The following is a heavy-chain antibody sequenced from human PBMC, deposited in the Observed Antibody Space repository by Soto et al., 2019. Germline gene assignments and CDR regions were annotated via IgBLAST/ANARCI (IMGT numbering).Heavy chain of an antibody. CDR3: ARDNGYSYGYTLDH. V-gene: IGHV4-59*01. D-gene: IGHD5-18*01. Sequence: SETLSLTCTVSGVSISRYYWSWVRQPPGKGLEWIGYIYYSGSTNYNPSLKSRVTISVDTSKNQFSLKLSSVTAADTAVYYCARDNGYSYGYTLDHWGQGTMVTVSS. J-gene: IGHJ4*03. CDR1: GVSISRYY. CDR2: IYYSGST.